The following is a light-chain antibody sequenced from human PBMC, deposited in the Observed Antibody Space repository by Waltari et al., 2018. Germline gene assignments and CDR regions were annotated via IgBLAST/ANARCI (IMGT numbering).Light chain of an antibody. Sequence: QSVLTQPPSVSGTPGQRVTISCSGSTSNIGAGHDVHCDQHLPGTAPKLLIYGNNNRPSGVPDRFSGSKSGTSASLAITGLQADDEADYFCQSFDNMLSGGVVFGGGTKLAVL. V-gene: IGLV1-40*01. CDR3: QSFDNMLSGGVV. CDR1: TSNIGAGHD. J-gene: IGLJ2*01. CDR2: GNN.